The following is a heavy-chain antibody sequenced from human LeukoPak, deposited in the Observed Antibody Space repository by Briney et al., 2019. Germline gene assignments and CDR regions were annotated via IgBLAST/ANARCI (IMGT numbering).Heavy chain of an antibody. CDR3: ASPVGATPYYYYGMDV. V-gene: IGHV1-69*13. Sequence: EASVKVSCKASGNTFTRNYIQWVRQAPGQGLEWMGGIIPIFGTANYAQKFQGRVTITADESTSTAYMELSSLRSEDTAVYYCASPVGATPYYYYGMDVWGQGTTVTVSS. CDR1: GNTFTRNY. J-gene: IGHJ6*02. D-gene: IGHD1-26*01. CDR2: IIPIFGTA.